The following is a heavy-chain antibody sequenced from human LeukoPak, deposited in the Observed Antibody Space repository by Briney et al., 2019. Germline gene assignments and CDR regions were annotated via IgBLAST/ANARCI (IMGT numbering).Heavy chain of an antibody. CDR2: INSDGSST. D-gene: IGHD6-13*01. Sequence: GGSMRLSCAASGFTFSSYWMHWVRQAPGKGLVWVSRINSDGSSTSYADSVKGRFTISRDNAKNTLYLQMKSLRAEDTAVYYCARDSSWYFYYYYYGMDVWGKGTTVTVSS. CDR3: ARDSSWYFYYYYYGMDV. V-gene: IGHV3-74*01. CDR1: GFTFSSYW. J-gene: IGHJ6*04.